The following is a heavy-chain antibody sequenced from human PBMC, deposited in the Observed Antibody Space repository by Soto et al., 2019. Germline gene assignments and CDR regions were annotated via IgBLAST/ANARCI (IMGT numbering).Heavy chain of an antibody. CDR1: GYTFTSYG. D-gene: IGHD2-2*01. J-gene: IGHJ6*02. Sequence: QVQLVQSGAEVKKPGASVKVSCKASGYTFTSYGISWVRQAPGQGLEWMGWISAYNGNTNYAQKLQGRVTMTTDTRTSTANMELRSLRSDDSAVYYCARDPPDCSSTSCYGDYYYYYGMDVWGQGTTVTVSS. V-gene: IGHV1-18*01. CDR2: ISAYNGNT. CDR3: ARDPPDCSSTSCYGDYYYYYGMDV.